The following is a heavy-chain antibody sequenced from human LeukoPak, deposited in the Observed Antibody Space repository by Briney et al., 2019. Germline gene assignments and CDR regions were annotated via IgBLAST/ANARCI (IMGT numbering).Heavy chain of an antibody. D-gene: IGHD5-18*01. Sequence: PGGSLRLSCAASGFAFSSYGMSWVRQAPGKGLEWVSSISGSGGNTYFADSVKGRFTISRDNSKNTVYLQMNSLRVEDTAVYYCAKGLVDTAMVWGQGTLVTVSS. CDR3: AKGLVDTAMV. J-gene: IGHJ4*02. CDR2: ISGSGGNT. CDR1: GFAFSSYG. V-gene: IGHV3-23*01.